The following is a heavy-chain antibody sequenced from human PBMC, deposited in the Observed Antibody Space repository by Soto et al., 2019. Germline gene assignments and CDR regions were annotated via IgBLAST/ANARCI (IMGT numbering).Heavy chain of an antibody. CDR3: AKGDRNDVLDH. CDR2: IWYDGSNT. CDR1: GFTFSTFG. Sequence: QVQLVESGGGVVQPGGSLRLSCVASGFTFSTFGMHWVRQAPGKGLEWVALIWYDGSNTYYVDSVEGRFTISRDNSKNTLYLQMNSLRVEETAVCFRAKGDRNDVLDHWGQRILVSVSS. J-gene: IGHJ4*02. V-gene: IGHV3-33*06. D-gene: IGHD1-1*01.